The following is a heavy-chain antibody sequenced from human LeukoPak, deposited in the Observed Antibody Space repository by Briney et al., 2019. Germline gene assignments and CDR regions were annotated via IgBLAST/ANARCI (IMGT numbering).Heavy chain of an antibody. J-gene: IGHJ4*02. CDR2: INYSGST. V-gene: IGHV4-39*01. CDR3: ASFTSGEGYDSSGYYYFDY. CDR1: GRAISRSRYD. D-gene: IGHD3-22*01. Sequence: SDTLSLTWTASGRAISRSRYDWGWMRPPREQGLDWVGSINYSGSTYYNPSLKSRVTISVDTSKNQFSLKLSSVTAADTAVYYCASFTSGEGYDSSGYYYFDYWGQGTLVTVSS.